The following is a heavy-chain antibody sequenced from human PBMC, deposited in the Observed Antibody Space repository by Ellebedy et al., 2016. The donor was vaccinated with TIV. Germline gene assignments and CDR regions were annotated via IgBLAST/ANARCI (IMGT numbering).Heavy chain of an antibody. CDR1: GFTFSTYE. CDR2: ITTSGSII. V-gene: IGHV3-48*03. CDR3: ARAGYCSGGSCYTRFIDY. Sequence: GESLKISCAASGFTFSTYEMNWVRQAPGKGLEWVSYITTSGSIIYYADSVKGRFTIFRDNAKNSLYLQMNSLRAEDTAVYYCARAGYCSGGSCYTRFIDYWGQGTLVTVSS. D-gene: IGHD2-15*01. J-gene: IGHJ4*02.